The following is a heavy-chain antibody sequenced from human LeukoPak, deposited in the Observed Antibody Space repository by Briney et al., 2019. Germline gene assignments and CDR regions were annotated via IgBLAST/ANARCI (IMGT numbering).Heavy chain of an antibody. CDR3: ARDSFNSGQALGIEGSGWYSAFDI. CDR2: ISGSGANT. J-gene: IGHJ3*02. D-gene: IGHD6-19*01. Sequence: GGTLRLSCAASGFIFSTYGMSWVRQAPGKGLEWVSSISGSGANTYYADSVKGRFTISRDNSKNTLYLQMNSLRAEDTAVYYCARDSFNSGQALGIEGSGWYSAFDIWGQGTMVTVSS. CDR1: GFIFSTYG. V-gene: IGHV3-23*01.